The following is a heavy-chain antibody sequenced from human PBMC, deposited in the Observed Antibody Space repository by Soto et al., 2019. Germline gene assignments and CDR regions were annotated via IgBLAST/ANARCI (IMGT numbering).Heavy chain of an antibody. Sequence: ASVKVSCKPSGYTFTASYIHWVRQAPGQGLEWMGWVSTSSGGTRFAEKFQGRVTLTRDTSISTAFMELTTLTLDDTAVYYCARGFGSSWFDYWGQGTLVTVSS. CDR1: GYTFTASY. D-gene: IGHD3-10*01. J-gene: IGHJ4*02. CDR3: ARGFGSSWFDY. V-gene: IGHV1-2*02. CDR2: VSTSSGGT.